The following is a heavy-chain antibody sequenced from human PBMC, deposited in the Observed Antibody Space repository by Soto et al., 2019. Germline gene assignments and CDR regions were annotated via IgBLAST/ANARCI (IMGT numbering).Heavy chain of an antibody. CDR3: ASGLGSSRS. J-gene: IGHJ1*01. D-gene: IGHD3-10*01. Sequence: AGGSLRLSCVASGFTFSSYTMNWVRQTPGRRLEWVAYISSSGSTIYYTDSVKGRFTVSRDNAKNSLYLQMDGLRDEDTAVYYCASGLGSSRSWGQGSRVTVSS. CDR2: ISSSGSTI. V-gene: IGHV3-48*02. CDR1: GFTFSSYT.